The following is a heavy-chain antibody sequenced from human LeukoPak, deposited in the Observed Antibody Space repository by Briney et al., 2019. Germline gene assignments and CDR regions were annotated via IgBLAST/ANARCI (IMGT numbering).Heavy chain of an antibody. J-gene: IGHJ4*02. D-gene: IGHD1-26*01. Sequence: GGSLRLSCTASGFNFGIYGMHWVRQAPGKGLEWVAVMWDDGTNEYYVESVKGRFTISRDNAKNSLFLQMNSLRAEDTAVYYCARDGGNSGFDYWGQGTLVTVSS. V-gene: IGHV3-33*01. CDR3: ARDGGNSGFDY. CDR1: GFNFGIYG. CDR2: MWDDGTNE.